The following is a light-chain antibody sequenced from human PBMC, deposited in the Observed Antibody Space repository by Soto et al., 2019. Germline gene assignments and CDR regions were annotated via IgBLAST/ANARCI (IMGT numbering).Light chain of an antibody. Sequence: QSVLTQSPSASASLGASVKLTCTLSSGHSSYAIAWNQQQPEKGPRYLMKLNSDGSHSKGDGIPDRFSGSSSGAERYLTISSITSEDEAHYFSQIWGTGINHVFGTGTKLTDL. J-gene: IGLJ1*01. CDR1: SGHSSYA. CDR2: LNSDGSH. V-gene: IGLV4-69*01. CDR3: QIWGTGINHV.